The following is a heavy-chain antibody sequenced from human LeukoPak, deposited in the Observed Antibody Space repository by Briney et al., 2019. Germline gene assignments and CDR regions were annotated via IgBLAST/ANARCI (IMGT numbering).Heavy chain of an antibody. J-gene: IGHJ6*03. Sequence: GASVKVSCKASGYTFTGYYMHWVRQAPGQGLNWMRWINPNSGGTNYAQKFQGRVTMTRDTSISTAYMELSRLRSDDTAVYYGARNAYDSSGYYFSTGYYYYMDVWGKGTTVTVSS. V-gene: IGHV1-2*02. CDR3: ARNAYDSSGYYFSTGYYYYMDV. CDR2: INPNSGGT. CDR1: GYTFTGYY. D-gene: IGHD3-22*01.